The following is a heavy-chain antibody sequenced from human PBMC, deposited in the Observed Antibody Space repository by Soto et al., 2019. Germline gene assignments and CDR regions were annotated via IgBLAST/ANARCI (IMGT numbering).Heavy chain of an antibody. CDR2: IWYDGSNK. D-gene: IGHD3-9*01. Sequence: RRLSCAASGFTFSSYGMHWVRQAPGKGLEWVAVIWYDGSNKYYADSVKGRFTISRDNSKNTLYLQMNSLRAEDTAVCYCARDQAVVGLLRYLDWTREDYYDMDVWGQGTTVTVSS. J-gene: IGHJ6*02. CDR1: GFTFSSYG. CDR3: ARDQAVVGLLRYLDWTREDYYDMDV. V-gene: IGHV3-33*01.